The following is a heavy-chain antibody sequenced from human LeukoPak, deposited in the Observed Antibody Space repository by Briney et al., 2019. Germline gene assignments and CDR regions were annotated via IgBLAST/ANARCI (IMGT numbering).Heavy chain of an antibody. CDR2: MNPNSGNT. CDR3: ARVKPDYYYYMDV. J-gene: IGHJ6*03. Sequence: ASVKVSCKASGYTFIRYDMSWVRQATGQGLKWMGWMNPNSGNTDYAQKFQGRVTITRNTSISTVYMELSSLRSEDTAVYYCARVKPDYYYYMDVWGKGTTVTVSS. CDR1: GYTFIRYD. D-gene: IGHD1-14*01. V-gene: IGHV1-8*01.